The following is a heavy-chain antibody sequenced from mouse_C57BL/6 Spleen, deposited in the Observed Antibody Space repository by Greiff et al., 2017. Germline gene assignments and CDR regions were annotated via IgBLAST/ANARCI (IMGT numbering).Heavy chain of an antibody. Sequence: QVQLKQPGAELVKPGASVKVSCKASGYTFTSYWMHWVKQRPGQGLEWIGRIHPSDSDTNYNQKFKGKATLTVDKSSSTAYMQLSSLTSEDSAVYYCAPAYYSNYYYAMDYWGQGTSVTVSS. V-gene: IGHV1-74*01. J-gene: IGHJ4*01. D-gene: IGHD2-5*01. CDR1: GYTFTSYW. CDR2: IHPSDSDT. CDR3: APAYYSNYYYAMDY.